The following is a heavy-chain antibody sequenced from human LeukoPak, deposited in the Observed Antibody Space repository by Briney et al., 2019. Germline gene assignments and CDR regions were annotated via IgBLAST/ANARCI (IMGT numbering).Heavy chain of an antibody. D-gene: IGHD6-13*01. CDR3: AKDMAVGSSWYVGHYYYGMDV. J-gene: IGHJ6*02. Sequence: GGSLRLSCAASGFTFSSYIVTWVRQAPGKGLEWVSAISGSGGSTYYADSVKGRFTISRDNAKNSLYLQMNSLRAEDTALYYCAKDMAVGSSWYVGHYYYGMDVWGQGTTVTVSS. CDR1: GFTFSSYI. V-gene: IGHV3-23*01. CDR2: ISGSGGST.